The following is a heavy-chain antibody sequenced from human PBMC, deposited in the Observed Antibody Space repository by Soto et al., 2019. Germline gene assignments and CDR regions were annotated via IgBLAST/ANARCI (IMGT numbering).Heavy chain of an antibody. CDR2: IRSKAYGGTT. CDR1: GFTFGDYA. D-gene: IGHD3-3*01. V-gene: IGHV3-49*03. J-gene: IGHJ4*02. CDR3: TREYYDFWSAPGY. Sequence: GGSLRLSCTASGFTFGDYAMSWFRQAPGKGLEWVGFIRSKAYGGTTEYAASVKGRFTISRDDSKSIAYLQMNSLKTEDTAVYYCTREYYDFWSAPGYWGQGTPVPVYS.